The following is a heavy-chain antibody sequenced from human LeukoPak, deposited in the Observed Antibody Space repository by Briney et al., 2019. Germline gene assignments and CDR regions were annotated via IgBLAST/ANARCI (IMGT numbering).Heavy chain of an antibody. V-gene: IGHV4-38-2*02. CDR2: ISHTGST. Sequence: SETLSLTCTVSGYSISSGYYWGWIRQPPGKGLEWIGSISHTGSTYYSPSLKSPVTISVDTSKNQFSLKLSSVTAADTAVYYCARGGSSQSVDYWGQGALVTVSS. J-gene: IGHJ4*02. CDR1: GYSISSGYY. D-gene: IGHD6-13*01. CDR3: ARGGSSQSVDY.